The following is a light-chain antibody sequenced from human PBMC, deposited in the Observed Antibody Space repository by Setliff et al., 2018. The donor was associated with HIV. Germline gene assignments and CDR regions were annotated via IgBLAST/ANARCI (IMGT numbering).Light chain of an antibody. CDR3: TSYTSSDIYV. CDR2: DVS. V-gene: IGLV2-14*03. Sequence: QSVLTQPASVSGSPGQSITISCTGTSSDVGTYNYVSWYQQHPGKAPKLMIYDVSKRPSGVSDRFSGSKSGNTASLTISGLQAEDEADYCCTSYTSSDIYVFATGTRSPS. J-gene: IGLJ1*01. CDR1: SSDVGTYNY.